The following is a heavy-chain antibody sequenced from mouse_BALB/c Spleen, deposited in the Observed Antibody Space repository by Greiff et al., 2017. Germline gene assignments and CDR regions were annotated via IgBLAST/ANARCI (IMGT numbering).Heavy chain of an antibody. V-gene: IGHV14-3*02. CDR1: GFNIKDTY. Sequence: EVQLQESGAELVKPGASVKLSCTASGFNIKDTYMHWVKQRPEQGLEWIGRIDPANGNTKYDPKFQGKATITADTSSNTAYLQLSSLTSEDTAVYYCAREAVYGNYAAYWGQGTLVTVSA. J-gene: IGHJ3*01. CDR3: AREAVYGNYAAY. D-gene: IGHD2-1*01. CDR2: IDPANGNT.